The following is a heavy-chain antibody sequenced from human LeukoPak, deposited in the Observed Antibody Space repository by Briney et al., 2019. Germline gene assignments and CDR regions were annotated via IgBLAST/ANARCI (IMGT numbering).Heavy chain of an antibody. D-gene: IGHD3-10*01. CDR2: FYYIGGT. J-gene: IGHJ5*02. Sequence: SETLCHTCTVSRGSISSSSYYWGWIRQPPGKRLEWIGSFYYIGGTYYNPSLEGRVTISADSSKNQFSLKLTSVTAADTALYYCARIWPTFDPWGQTTLVTVSS. V-gene: IGHV4-39*01. CDR3: ARIWPTFDP. CDR1: RGSISSSSYY.